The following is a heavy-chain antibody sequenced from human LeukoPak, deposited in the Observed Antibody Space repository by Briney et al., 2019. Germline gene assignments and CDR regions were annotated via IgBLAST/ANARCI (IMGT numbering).Heavy chain of an antibody. D-gene: IGHD3-3*01. CDR3: ARVYDFWSGYYPRYYYYYYMDV. CDR1: GYTFTSYG. V-gene: IGHV1-18*01. CDR2: ISAYNGNT. Sequence: ASVKVSCKASGYTFTSYGISWVRQAPGQGLEWMGWISAYNGNTNYAQKLQGRVTMTTNTSTSTAYMELRSLRSDDTAVYYCARVYDFWSGYYPRYYYYYYMDVWGKGTTVTVSS. J-gene: IGHJ6*03.